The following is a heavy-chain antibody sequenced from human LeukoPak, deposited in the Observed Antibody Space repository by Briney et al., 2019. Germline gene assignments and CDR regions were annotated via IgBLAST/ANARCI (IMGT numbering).Heavy chain of an antibody. Sequence: GASVKVSCKASGYTLTDYYIHWVRQAPGQGLEWMGWINPDSGGTNYAQKFQGRVTMTRDTSISTAYMELSSLRSEDTAVYYCAREGYYGSGSYPETPSGFYYYYYMDVWGKGTTVTISS. D-gene: IGHD3-10*01. CDR3: AREGYYGSGSYPETPSGFYYYYYMDV. CDR2: INPDSGGT. J-gene: IGHJ6*03. V-gene: IGHV1-2*02. CDR1: GYTLTDYY.